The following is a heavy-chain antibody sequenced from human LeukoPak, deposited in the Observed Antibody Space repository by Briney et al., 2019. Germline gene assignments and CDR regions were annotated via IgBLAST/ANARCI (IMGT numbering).Heavy chain of an antibody. V-gene: IGHV4-34*01. CDR1: GGSFSGYY. J-gene: IGHJ3*02. Sequence: SETLSLTCAVYGGSFSGYYWSWIRQPPGKGLEWIGYIYYSGSTYYNPSLKSRLTISVDTSKNQFSLNLDSVTAADTALYYCARVTLYRTIHVQDAFDIWGQGTMVTVSS. D-gene: IGHD1-7*01. CDR2: IYYSGST. CDR3: ARVTLYRTIHVQDAFDI.